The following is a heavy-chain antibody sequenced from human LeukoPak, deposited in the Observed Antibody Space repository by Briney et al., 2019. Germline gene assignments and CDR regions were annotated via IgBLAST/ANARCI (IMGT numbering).Heavy chain of an antibody. CDR1: GGSISRGGYY. Sequence: SETLSLTCTVSGGSISRGGYYWSCIRQHPGKGLEWIGYIYYSGSTYYNPSLKSRVTISVDTSKNQLSLKLSSVTAADTAVYYCARAGYDSSGYGGPYFDYWGQGTLVTVSS. V-gene: IGHV4-31*03. J-gene: IGHJ4*02. D-gene: IGHD3-22*01. CDR2: IYYSGST. CDR3: ARAGYDSSGYGGPYFDY.